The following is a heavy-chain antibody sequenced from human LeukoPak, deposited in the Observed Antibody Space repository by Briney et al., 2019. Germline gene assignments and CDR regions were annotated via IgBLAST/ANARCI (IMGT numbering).Heavy chain of an antibody. CDR1: GFTFSNYD. CDR3: AKELDSSGYFDY. J-gene: IGHJ4*02. D-gene: IGHD3-22*01. CDR2: ISGSGGST. Sequence: GGSLRLSCAASGFTFSNYDMSWVRQAPGKGLEWVSGISGSGGSTYRADSVKGRFTISRDNSKNTLYLQMNSLRAEDTAVYYCAKELDSSGYFDYWGQGTLVTVSS. V-gene: IGHV3-23*01.